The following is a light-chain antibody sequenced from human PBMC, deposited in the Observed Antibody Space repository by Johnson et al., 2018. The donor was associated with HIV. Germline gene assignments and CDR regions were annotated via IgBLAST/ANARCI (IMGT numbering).Light chain of an antibody. CDR3: GTWDSSLSANV. V-gene: IGLV1-51*02. CDR2: ENN. Sequence: QSVLTQPPSVSAAPGQKVTISCSGSSSNIGNNYVSWYQQLPGTAPKLLIYENNKRPSGIPDRFSGSKSGTSATLGITGLQTWDEADYYCGTWDSSLSANVFGTGPKFTAL. J-gene: IGLJ1*01. CDR1: SSNIGNNY.